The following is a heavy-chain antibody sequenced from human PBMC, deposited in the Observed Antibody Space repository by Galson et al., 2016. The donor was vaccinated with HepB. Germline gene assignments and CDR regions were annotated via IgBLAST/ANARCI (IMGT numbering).Heavy chain of an antibody. CDR2: ISSNRGTT. J-gene: IGHJ4*02. CDR3: ASMTGTTPGGY. CDR1: GFTFSSDG. D-gene: IGHD1-20*01. V-gene: IGHV3-33*01. Sequence: SLRLSCAASGFTFSSDGMHWVRQAPGKGLEWVAGISSNRGTTNYADSVKGRFTISRDNSKNTLYPQMNSLRAEDTAVYYCASMTGTTPGGYWGQGTLVTVSS.